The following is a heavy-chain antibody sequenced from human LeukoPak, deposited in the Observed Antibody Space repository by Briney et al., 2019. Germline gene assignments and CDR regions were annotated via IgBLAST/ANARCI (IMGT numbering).Heavy chain of an antibody. CDR3: ARDRQWLGYFDY. J-gene: IGHJ4*02. CDR1: GGSISGYY. CDR2: VYYSGTT. D-gene: IGHD6-19*01. V-gene: IGHV4-59*01. Sequence: PSGTLSLTCTVSGGSISGYYWSWIRQPPGKGLEWIGYVYYSGTTNYNPSLKSRVTISVDTSKNQFFLKVSSVTAADTAVYYCARDRQWLGYFDYWGQGTLVTVSS.